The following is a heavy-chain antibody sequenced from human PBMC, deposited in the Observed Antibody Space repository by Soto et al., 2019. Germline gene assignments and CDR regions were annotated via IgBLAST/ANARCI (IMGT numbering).Heavy chain of an antibody. CDR1: GYTFTSYY. J-gene: IGHJ5*02. D-gene: IGHD3-3*01. V-gene: IGHV1-46*03. CDR2: INPSGGST. CDR3: AHKGGASDFWSGYFRFDP. Sequence: ASVKVSCKASGYTFTSYYMHWVRQVPGQGLEWMGIINPSGGSTSYAQKFRGRVTMTRDTSTSTVYMELSSLRSEDTAVYYCAHKGGASDFWSGYFRFDPWGQGTLVTVSS.